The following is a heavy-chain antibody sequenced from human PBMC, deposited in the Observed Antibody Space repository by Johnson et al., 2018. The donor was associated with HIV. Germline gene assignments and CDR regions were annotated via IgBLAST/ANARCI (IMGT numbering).Heavy chain of an antibody. CDR2: IPFHGNQQ. CDR1: GFTFTNYA. J-gene: IGHJ3*02. CDR3: AKGATRYKTSGSNSDGAFDI. V-gene: IGHV3-30*04. D-gene: IGHD1-26*01. Sequence: QVQLVESGGGVVQPGRSLRLSCAASGFTFTNYAMYWARQAPDKGLEWVAYIPFHGNQQYYGDSVKGRFTISRDNSRDTLFLEMNSLRAEDTALYYCAKGATRYKTSGSNSDGAFDIWGQGTMVTVSS.